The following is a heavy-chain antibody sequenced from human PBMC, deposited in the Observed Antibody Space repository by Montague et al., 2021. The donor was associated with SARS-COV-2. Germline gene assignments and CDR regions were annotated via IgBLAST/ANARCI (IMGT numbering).Heavy chain of an antibody. Sequence: SETLSLTCTVSGGSISSSIDYWGWIRQPPGKGLEWIGSVYESGRTYYNPSLKSRVTISVDTSKNQFSLKLSSVTAADTAVYYCATYYDILTGYYIDAFDIWGQGTMVTVSS. J-gene: IGHJ3*02. D-gene: IGHD3-9*01. CDR2: VYESGRT. V-gene: IGHV4-39*01. CDR1: GGSISSSIDY. CDR3: ATYYDILTGYYIDAFDI.